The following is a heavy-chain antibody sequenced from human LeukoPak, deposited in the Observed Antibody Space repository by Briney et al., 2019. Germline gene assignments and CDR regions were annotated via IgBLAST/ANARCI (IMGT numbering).Heavy chain of an antibody. V-gene: IGHV3-48*01. J-gene: IGHJ4*02. CDR3: ARDGSRGYDMDY. CDR2: ISSRSDVI. CDR1: GFTFNTYN. Sequence: PGGSLRLSCAASGFTFNTYNMDWVRQAPGKGLEWVSYISSRSDVIYYADSAKGRFTISRDNVKNSLYLQMNSLRAEDTAVYYCARDGSRGYDMDYWGQGTLVTVPP. D-gene: IGHD3-10*01.